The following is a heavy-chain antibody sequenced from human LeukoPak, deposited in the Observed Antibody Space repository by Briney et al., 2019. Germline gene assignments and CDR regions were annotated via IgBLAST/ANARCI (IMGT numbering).Heavy chain of an antibody. CDR3: ARGKGASPDY. D-gene: IGHD1-26*01. J-gene: IGHJ4*02. CDR1: GYTFTSYG. Sequence: ASVKVSCKASGYTFTSYGINWVRQARGQGLEWMGWISACNGDTRYAQKFQGRVTMTTDTSTSTAYMELRSLRSDDTAVYYCARGKGASPDYWGQGTLVTVSS. CDR2: ISACNGDT. V-gene: IGHV1-18*01.